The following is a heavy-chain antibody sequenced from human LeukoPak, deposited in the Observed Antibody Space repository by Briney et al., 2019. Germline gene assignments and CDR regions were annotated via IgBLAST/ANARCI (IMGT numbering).Heavy chain of an antibody. J-gene: IGHJ4*02. D-gene: IGHD6-13*01. CDR1: GGSISSSSYY. Sequence: SETLSLTCTVSGGSISSSSYYWGWIRQPPGKGLEWIGSIYYSGSTYYNPSLKSRVTISVDTSKNQFSLKLSSVTAADTAVYYCASRGIAAAGIDYWGQGTLVTVSS. CDR3: ASRGIAAAGIDY. CDR2: IYYSGST. V-gene: IGHV4-39*07.